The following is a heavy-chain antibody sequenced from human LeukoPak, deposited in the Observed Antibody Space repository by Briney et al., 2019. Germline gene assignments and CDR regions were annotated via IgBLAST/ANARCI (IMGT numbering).Heavy chain of an antibody. J-gene: IGHJ4*02. Sequence: PGGSLRLSCAASGFTFSSYAMNWVRQVPGKGLEWVSGVSGNGGRTDYADSVKGRFTISRDNSKNSLFLQMNSQRAEDTAIYYCAKGVSGHYDILTGNDYWGQGTLVTVSS. CDR3: AKGVSGHYDILTGNDY. CDR1: GFTFSSYA. CDR2: VSGNGGRT. V-gene: IGHV3-23*01. D-gene: IGHD3-9*01.